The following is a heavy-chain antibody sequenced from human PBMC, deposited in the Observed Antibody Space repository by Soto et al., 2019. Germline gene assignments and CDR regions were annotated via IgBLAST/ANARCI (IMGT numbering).Heavy chain of an antibody. V-gene: IGHV4-59*01. CDR1: GGSISSYY. D-gene: IGHD3-16*02. Sequence: SETLSLTCTVSGGSISSYYWSWIRQPPGKGLEWIGYIYYSGSTNYNPSLKSRVTISVDTSKNQISLKLSSVTAADTAVYYCARVGLHLGELSPNYYYYYMDVWGKGTTVTVS. CDR2: IYYSGST. CDR3: ARVGLHLGELSPNYYYYYMDV. J-gene: IGHJ6*03.